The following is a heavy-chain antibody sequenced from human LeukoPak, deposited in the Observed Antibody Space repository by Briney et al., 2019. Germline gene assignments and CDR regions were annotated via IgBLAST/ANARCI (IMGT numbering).Heavy chain of an antibody. CDR1: GFTFSSYS. J-gene: IGHJ4*02. CDR2: ISSSGTYM. D-gene: IGHD4-17*01. Sequence: GGSLRLSCAVSGFTFSSYSMNWVRQAPGKGLEWVSSISSSGTYMFYADSVKGRCTISRDNAKNSLYLQINSLRADDRAVYYCARVDYADYAPNFDYWGQGTLVTVSS. V-gene: IGHV3-21*01. CDR3: ARVDYADYAPNFDY.